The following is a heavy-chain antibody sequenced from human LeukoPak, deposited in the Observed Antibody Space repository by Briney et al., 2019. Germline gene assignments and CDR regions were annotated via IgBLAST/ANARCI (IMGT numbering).Heavy chain of an antibody. CDR2: IIPIFGTA. CDR3: ARIRRDSSGYYSPPYYYYGMDV. J-gene: IGHJ6*02. D-gene: IGHD3-22*01. CDR1: GGTFSSYA. Sequence: GASVKVSCKASGGTFSSYAISWVRQAPGQGLEWMGGIIPIFGTANYAQKFQGRVTNTEDESTSTAYMELSSLRSEDTAVYYCARIRRDSSGYYSPPYYYYGMDVWGQGTTVTVSS. V-gene: IGHV1-69*13.